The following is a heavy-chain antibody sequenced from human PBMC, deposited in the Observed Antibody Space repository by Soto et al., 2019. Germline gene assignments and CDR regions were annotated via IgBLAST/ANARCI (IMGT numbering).Heavy chain of an antibody. CDR1: GFTFNDYW. Sequence: GGSLRLSCAASGFTFNDYWMIWVRQAPGKGLEWVANIKQYGSEKYYVDSVKGRFTISRDNTKNSVYLQMNSLRAEDTAVYYCSRVWGGNGTSSDYCCHGTLVTVSS. D-gene: IGHD5-12*01. CDR3: SRVWGGNGTSSDY. CDR2: IKQYGSEK. V-gene: IGHV3-7*05. J-gene: IGHJ4*01.